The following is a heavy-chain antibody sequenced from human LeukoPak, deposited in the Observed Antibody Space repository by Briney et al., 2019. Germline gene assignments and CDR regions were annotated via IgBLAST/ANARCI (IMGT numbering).Heavy chain of an antibody. V-gene: IGHV3-23*01. Sequence: GGSLRLSCAASGFTFSSYAMSWVRQAPGKGLEWVSVISGSGDNTYYADSVKGRLTISRDNSKNTLYLQMNSLRAEDTAVYYCARDLLVTTYYYYGMDVWGQGTTVTVSS. CDR2: ISGSGDNT. D-gene: IGHD4-11*01. CDR1: GFTFSSYA. CDR3: ARDLLVTTYYYYGMDV. J-gene: IGHJ6*02.